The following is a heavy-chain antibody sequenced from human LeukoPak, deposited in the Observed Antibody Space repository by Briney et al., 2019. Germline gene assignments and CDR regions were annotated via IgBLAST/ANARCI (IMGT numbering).Heavy chain of an antibody. V-gene: IGHV4-34*01. CDR3: ARRPLNYYFDSSGYYPLDY. CDR2: INHSGST. D-gene: IGHD3-22*01. CDR1: GGSFSGYY. Sequence: SETLSLTCAVYGGSFSGYYWSWIRQPPGKGLEWIGEINHSGSTNYNPSLKSRVTISVDTSKNQFSLKLSSVTAADTAVYYCARRPLNYYFDSSGYYPLDYWGQGTLVTVSS. J-gene: IGHJ4*02.